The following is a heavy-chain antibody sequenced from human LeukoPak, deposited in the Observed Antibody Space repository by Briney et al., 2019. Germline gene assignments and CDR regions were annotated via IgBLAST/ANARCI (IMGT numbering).Heavy chain of an antibody. CDR2: IYYTGST. V-gene: IGHV4-59*08. Sequence: PSETLSVTRTDSGGSNRRSYRSWIRQPPGKGLEWIGYIYYTGSTNYNPSFKSRVTISVDTSKNQFSLKLSPVTAAGTAVYYCARHDSYAYYFDIWGQGTLVTVSS. D-gene: IGHD5-18*01. J-gene: IGHJ4*02. CDR3: ARHDSYAYYFDI. CDR1: GGSNRRSY.